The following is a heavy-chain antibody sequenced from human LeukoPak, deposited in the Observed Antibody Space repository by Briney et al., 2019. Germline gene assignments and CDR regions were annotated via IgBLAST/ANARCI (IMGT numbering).Heavy chain of an antibody. J-gene: IGHJ4*02. CDR2: ITSSSSYM. CDR1: GFTFTDYY. Sequence: PGGSLRLSCAASGFTFTDYYMTWIRQAPGKGLEWVSSITSSSSYMYYADSVRGRFTISRDNAQKSLYLQMDSLRAEDTAVYYCARDGSGWSYDYWGQGALVTVSS. D-gene: IGHD6-19*01. V-gene: IGHV3-11*06. CDR3: ARDGSGWSYDY.